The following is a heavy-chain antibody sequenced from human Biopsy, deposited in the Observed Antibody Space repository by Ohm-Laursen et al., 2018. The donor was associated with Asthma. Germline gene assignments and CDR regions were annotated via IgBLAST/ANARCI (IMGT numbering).Heavy chain of an antibody. CDR3: ARCQVGYSSGWSLLLKKIYYSGMDV. Sequence: SVKASCNAPGGTFSNFAISWVREAPGQGLEWLGGIMTVFGTTNHAQKIQGRVTITADESTSTAYMEVTSLRSEDTAIYYCARCQVGYSSGWSLLLKKIYYSGMDVWGQGTAVTVSS. CDR2: IMTVFGTT. J-gene: IGHJ6*02. D-gene: IGHD6-19*01. CDR1: GGTFSNFA. V-gene: IGHV1-69*13.